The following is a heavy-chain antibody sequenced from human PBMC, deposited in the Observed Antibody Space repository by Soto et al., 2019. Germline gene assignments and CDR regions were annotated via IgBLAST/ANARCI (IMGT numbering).Heavy chain of an antibody. CDR3: AADIYAGNADVFDI. D-gene: IGHD6-13*01. CDR1: GFTFTSSA. J-gene: IGHJ3*02. V-gene: IGHV1-58*01. CDR2: IVVGSGNT. Sequence: GAPVKVSCKASGFTFTSSAVQWVRQARGQRLEWIGWIVVGSGNTNYAQKFQERVTITRDMSTSTAYMELSSLRSEDTAVYYCAADIYAGNADVFDIWGQGAMVTV.